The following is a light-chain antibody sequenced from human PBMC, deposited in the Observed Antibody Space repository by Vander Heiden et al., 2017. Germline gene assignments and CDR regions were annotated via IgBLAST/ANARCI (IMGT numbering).Light chain of an antibody. Sequence: DIQMTQSPSPLSASVGDRVTITCRASQSISSYLNWYQQKPGKAPKLLIYAASSLQSGVPSRCSSSGSGTDFTLTTSSLQPEDFATYYCQQSYSTLTWTFAQGTKVEIK. CDR3: QQSYSTLTWT. J-gene: IGKJ1*01. CDR1: QSISSY. CDR2: AAS. V-gene: IGKV1-39*01.